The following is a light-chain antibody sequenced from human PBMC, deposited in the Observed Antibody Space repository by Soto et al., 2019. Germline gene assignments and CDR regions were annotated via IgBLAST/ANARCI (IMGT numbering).Light chain of an antibody. J-gene: IGLJ3*02. CDR1: SSDVGGYNY. CDR2: EVN. Sequence: QSALTQPASVSGSPGQSITISCTGTSSDVGGYNYVSWYQQHPGKVPKLIIYEVNNRPSGVSNRFPGSKSGNTASLTISGLQAEDEADYYCSSFTSSSTQVLGGGTKLTVL. V-gene: IGLV2-14*01. CDR3: SSFTSSSTQV.